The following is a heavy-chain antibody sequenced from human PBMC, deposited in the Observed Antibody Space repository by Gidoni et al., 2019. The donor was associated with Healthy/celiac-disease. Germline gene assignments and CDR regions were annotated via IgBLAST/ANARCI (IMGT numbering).Heavy chain of an antibody. Sequence: QVQLVQSGAAVKKPGSSVTVSCKASGGTFSSYALSWVRQAPGQGLEWMGGIIPIFGTANYAQKFQGRVTITADESTSTAYMELSSLRSEDTAVYYCARAGGPYCGGACYSLYFDLWGRGTLVTVSS. D-gene: IGHD2-21*02. CDR2: IIPIFGTA. J-gene: IGHJ2*01. CDR1: GGTFSSYA. V-gene: IGHV1-69*01. CDR3: ARAGGPYCGGACYSLYFDL.